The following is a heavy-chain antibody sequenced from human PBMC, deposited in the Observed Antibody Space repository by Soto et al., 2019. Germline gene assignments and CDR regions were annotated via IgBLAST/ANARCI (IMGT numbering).Heavy chain of an antibody. V-gene: IGHV1-46*01. D-gene: IGHD6-19*01. J-gene: IGHJ3*02. CDR2: INPSGGST. CDR1: GYTFTSYY. CDR3: ARVRSGVAGTVPDDAFDI. Sequence: QVQLVQSGAEVKKPGASVKVSCKASGYTFTSYYMHWVRQAPGQGLEWMGIINPSGGSTSYAQKFQGRVTMTMDTSTSTVYMELSSLRSEDTAVYYCARVRSGVAGTVPDDAFDIWGQGTMVTVSS.